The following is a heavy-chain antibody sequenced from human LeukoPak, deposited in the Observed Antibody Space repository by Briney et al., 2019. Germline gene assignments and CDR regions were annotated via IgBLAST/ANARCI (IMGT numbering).Heavy chain of an antibody. CDR1: GFTFSSYA. D-gene: IGHD3-22*01. Sequence: GGSLRLSCAASGFTFSSYAMSWVRQAPGKGLEWVSAVSGSGGSTYYADSVKGRFTISRDNSKNTLYLQMNSLRAEDTAVYYCAEPEGGYYDIRPDWGQGTLVTVSS. J-gene: IGHJ4*02. V-gene: IGHV3-23*01. CDR2: VSGSGGST. CDR3: AEPEGGYYDIRPD.